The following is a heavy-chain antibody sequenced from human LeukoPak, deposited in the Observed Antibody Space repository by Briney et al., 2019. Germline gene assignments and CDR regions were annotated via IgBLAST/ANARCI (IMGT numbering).Heavy chain of an antibody. Sequence: GGSLRLSCAASGFTFSSYAMSWVRQAPGKGLEWVSAISGSGGSTYYADSVKGRFTISRDNSKNTLYLQMNSLRAEDTAVYYCVKDSISGSYPPATFDYWGQGTLVTVSS. V-gene: IGHV3-23*01. D-gene: IGHD1-26*01. CDR3: VKDSISGSYPPATFDY. CDR2: ISGSGGST. J-gene: IGHJ4*02. CDR1: GFTFSSYA.